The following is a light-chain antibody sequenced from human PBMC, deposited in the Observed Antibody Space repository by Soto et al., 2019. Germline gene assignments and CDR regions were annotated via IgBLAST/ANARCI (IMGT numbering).Light chain of an antibody. CDR3: QQYNNWPRT. Sequence: EIVLTQSPGTLSLSPGERATLSCRPSQSVSNDFLAWYEQKPGQAPRLLIHGATTRATGIPARFSGSGSGTEFTLTISSLQSEDFAVYYCQQYNNWPRTFGQGTKVDIK. CDR1: QSVSNDF. J-gene: IGKJ1*01. CDR2: GAT. V-gene: IGKV3-15*01.